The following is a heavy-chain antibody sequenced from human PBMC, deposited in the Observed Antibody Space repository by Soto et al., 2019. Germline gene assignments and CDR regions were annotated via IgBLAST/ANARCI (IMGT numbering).Heavy chain of an antibody. D-gene: IGHD3-10*01. CDR2: IYYIGTT. CDR1: GDSMGSGDYY. V-gene: IGHV4-30-4*01. Sequence: QVQLQESGPGLVKPSQTLSLTCTVSGDSMGSGDYYWTWIRQPPGKGLEWIGYIYYIGTTFYNPSIESRVNISIDTSKNHCSLRLTSVTAADTAVYYCSRGSTYYGFLTWGQGTLVTVSS. J-gene: IGHJ5*02. CDR3: SRGSTYYGFLT.